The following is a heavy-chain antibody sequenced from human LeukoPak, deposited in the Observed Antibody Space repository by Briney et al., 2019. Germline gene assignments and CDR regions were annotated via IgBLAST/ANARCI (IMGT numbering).Heavy chain of an antibody. D-gene: IGHD3-10*01. Sequence: GGSLRLSCAPSGFTFSRYGMHWVRQAPGKGLDWVAFIRFDGSNIYYADSVKGRSTISRDNSKSTLYIQMNSLRAEDTAVYYCARAKPKNMVRGLIMRRESRYYFDYWGQGTLVTVSS. CDR1: GFTFSRYG. CDR3: ARAKPKNMVRGLIMRRESRYYFDY. V-gene: IGHV3-30*02. CDR2: IRFDGSNI. J-gene: IGHJ4*02.